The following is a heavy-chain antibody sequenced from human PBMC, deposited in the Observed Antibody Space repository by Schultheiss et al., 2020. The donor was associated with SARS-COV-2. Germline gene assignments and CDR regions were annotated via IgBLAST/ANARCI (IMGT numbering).Heavy chain of an antibody. CDR3: ARGDGYNLYYYGMDV. Sequence: GGSLRLSCAASGFTFSDYYMSWIRQAPGKGLEWVSYISSSSSYTNYADSVKGRFTISRDNSKNTLYLQMNSLRAEDTAVYYCARGDGYNLYYYGMDVWGQGTTVTVSS. D-gene: IGHD5-24*01. J-gene: IGHJ6*02. CDR2: ISSSSSYT. V-gene: IGHV3-11*06. CDR1: GFTFSDYY.